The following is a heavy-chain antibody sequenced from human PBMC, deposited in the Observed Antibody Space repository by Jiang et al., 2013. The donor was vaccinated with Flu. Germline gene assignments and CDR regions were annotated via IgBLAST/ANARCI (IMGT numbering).Heavy chain of an antibody. CDR2: IWYDGSNK. D-gene: IGHD5-24*01. CDR1: EFTFSRSG. V-gene: IGHV3-33*01. CDR3: ARDGRDGYNLGLYYYYGMDV. Sequence: VQLVESGGGVVQPGRSLRLSCAASEFTFSRSGMHWVRQAPGKGLEWVAVIWYDGSNKYYADSVKGRFTISRDNSKKTLYLQMNSLRAEDTAVYYCARDGRDGYNLGLYYYYGMDVWGQGT. J-gene: IGHJ6*02.